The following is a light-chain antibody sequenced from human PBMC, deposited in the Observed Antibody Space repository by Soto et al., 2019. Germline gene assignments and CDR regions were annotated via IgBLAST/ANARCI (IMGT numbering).Light chain of an antibody. Sequence: QSALTQPASVSGSPGQSITISCTGTSRDVGSYNLVSWYQQQPGKAPKLMIYEGSKRPSGVSNRFSGSKSGNTASLTISGLQAEDEADYYCCSYAGSSTFDVVFGGGTKLTVL. V-gene: IGLV2-23*03. J-gene: IGLJ2*01. CDR3: CSYAGSSTFDVV. CDR2: EGS. CDR1: SRDVGSYNL.